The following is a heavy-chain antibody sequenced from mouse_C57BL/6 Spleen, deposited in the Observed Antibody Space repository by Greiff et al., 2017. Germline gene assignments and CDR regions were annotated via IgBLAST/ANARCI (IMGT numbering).Heavy chain of an antibody. CDR1: GYAFSSYW. D-gene: IGHD1-1*01. Sequence: VQLQQSGAELVKPGASVKISCKASGYAFSSYWMNWVKQRPGKGLEWIGQIYPGDGDTNYNGKFKGKATLTADKSSSTAYMQLSSLTSEDSAVYFCARNHYGSSYGYWGQGTTLTVSS. CDR2: IYPGDGDT. CDR3: ARNHYGSSYGY. V-gene: IGHV1-80*01. J-gene: IGHJ2*01.